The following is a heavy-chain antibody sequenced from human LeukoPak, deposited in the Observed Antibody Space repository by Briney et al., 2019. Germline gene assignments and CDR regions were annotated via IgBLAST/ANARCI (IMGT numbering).Heavy chain of an antibody. CDR1: GYTFTGYG. Sequence: ASVKVSCKASGYTFTGYGISWVRQAPGQGLEWMGWISAYNGNTNYAQKLQGRVTMTTDTSTSTAYMELRSLRSDDTAVYYCARSRSRYNWFDPWGQGTLVTVSS. CDR3: ARSRSRYNWFDP. V-gene: IGHV1-18*01. CDR2: ISAYNGNT. D-gene: IGHD6-13*01. J-gene: IGHJ5*02.